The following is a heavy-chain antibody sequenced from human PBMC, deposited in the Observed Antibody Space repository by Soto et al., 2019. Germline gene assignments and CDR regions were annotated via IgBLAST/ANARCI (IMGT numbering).Heavy chain of an antibody. D-gene: IGHD3-16*01. CDR3: ARAPYPSTFGCHDI. Sequence: GGSLRLSCAASGFTFSSYSMNWVRQAPGKGLEWVSSISSSSSYIYYADSVKGRFTISRDNAKNSLYLQMNSLRAEDTAVYYCARAPYPSTFGCHDIWGQGTMVTVSS. J-gene: IGHJ3*02. V-gene: IGHV3-21*01. CDR1: GFTFSSYS. CDR2: ISSSSSYI.